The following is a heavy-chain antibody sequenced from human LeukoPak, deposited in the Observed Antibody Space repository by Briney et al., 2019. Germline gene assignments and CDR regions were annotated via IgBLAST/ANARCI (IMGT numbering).Heavy chain of an antibody. V-gene: IGHV4-34*01. CDR2: INHSGST. Sequence: SETLSLTCAVYGGSFSGYYWSWIRQPPGKGLEWIGEINHSGSTNYNPSLKSRVTISVDTSKNQFSLKLSPVTAADTAVYYCARGLRRDYYGSGSYRGGHSDWGQGTLVTVSS. CDR1: GGSFSGYY. J-gene: IGHJ4*02. D-gene: IGHD3-10*01. CDR3: ARGLRRDYYGSGSYRGGHSD.